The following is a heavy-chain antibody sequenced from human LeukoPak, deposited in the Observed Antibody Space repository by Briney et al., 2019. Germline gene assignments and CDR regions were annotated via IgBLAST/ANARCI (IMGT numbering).Heavy chain of an antibody. CDR1: GGSISYYY. V-gene: IGHV4-59*01. J-gene: IGHJ6*02. CDR2: VYYSGTT. D-gene: IGHD4-17*01. CDR3: AREDPQTRVSEGMDV. Sequence: SETLSLTCTVSGGSISYYYWSWIRQSPGKGLEWIGYVYYSGTTNYNPSLKSRVTISVDTSKNQSSLQLRSVTAADTAVYYCAREDPQTRVSEGMDVWGQGTTVTVSS.